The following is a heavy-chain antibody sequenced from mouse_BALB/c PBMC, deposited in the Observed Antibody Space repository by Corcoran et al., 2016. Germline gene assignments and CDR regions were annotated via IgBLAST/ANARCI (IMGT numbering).Heavy chain of an antibody. D-gene: IGHD2-14*01. CDR1: GYTFTEYT. J-gene: IGHJ3*01. Sequence: VQLQQSGAELVKPGASVKLSCKASGYTFTEYTIPWVKQRSGQGLAWIGWFYPRSKTTKYNETFKDKATLTADKSSRTVYMELSRLTSEDSAVYFCARHAYSRDGGFAYGGQGTLVTVSA. CDR3: ARHAYSRDGGFAY. V-gene: IGHV1-62-2*01. CDR2: FYPRSKTT.